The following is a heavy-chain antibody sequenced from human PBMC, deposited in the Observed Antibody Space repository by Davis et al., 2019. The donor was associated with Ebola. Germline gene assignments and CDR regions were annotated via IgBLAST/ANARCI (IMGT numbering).Heavy chain of an antibody. Sequence: ASVKVSCKASGYTFTSYAMHWVRQAPGQGLEWMGRINPKTGAAKYLRKFQGRVTMTRDSSIDTAYMELGSLRSDDTAVYYCARDGQQQLLVDTWFDPWGQGTLVTVSS. V-gene: IGHV1-2*06. CDR2: INPKTGAA. D-gene: IGHD6-13*01. CDR1: GYTFTSYA. J-gene: IGHJ5*02. CDR3: ARDGQQQLLVDTWFDP.